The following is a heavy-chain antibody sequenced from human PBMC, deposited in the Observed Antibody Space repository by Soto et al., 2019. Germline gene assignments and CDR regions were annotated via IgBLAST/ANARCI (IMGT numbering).Heavy chain of an antibody. D-gene: IGHD3-9*01. CDR3: TRKTPPTGMEV. Sequence: EVQLVESGGGLVQPGGSLRLSCAASGFTLSSYDIQWVRQATGEGLEWFSGIGSGGDTHYADSVKGRVIISREDGKNSLYLQMNNLRVRDTAVYYCTRKTPPTGMEVWGQGATVTVSS. V-gene: IGHV3-13*01. J-gene: IGHJ6*02. CDR1: GFTLSSYD. CDR2: IGSGGDT.